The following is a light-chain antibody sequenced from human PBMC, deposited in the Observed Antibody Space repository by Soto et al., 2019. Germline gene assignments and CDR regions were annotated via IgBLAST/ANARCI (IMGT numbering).Light chain of an antibody. J-gene: IGKJ3*01. CDR1: QSVSSSY. Sequence: EIVLTQSPGTLSLSPGERATLSCRASQSVSSSYLAWYQQKPGQAPRLLIYGASSRGTGIPGRFSVSGSGTDFTLTISRLEPEDFAVYYCQLYGSSGVTFGPGTKVDIK. V-gene: IGKV3-20*01. CDR2: GAS. CDR3: QLYGSSGVT.